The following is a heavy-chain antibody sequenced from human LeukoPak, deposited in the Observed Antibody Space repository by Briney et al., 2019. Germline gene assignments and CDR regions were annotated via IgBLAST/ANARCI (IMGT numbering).Heavy chain of an antibody. V-gene: IGHV3-30*07. CDR3: ARDLDYYDLDQ. J-gene: IGHJ4*02. Sequence: SVKGRFTVSRDNFKNTVYLQMNSLRAEDTGLYYCARDLDYYDLDQWGQGTLVIVSS. D-gene: IGHD3-22*01.